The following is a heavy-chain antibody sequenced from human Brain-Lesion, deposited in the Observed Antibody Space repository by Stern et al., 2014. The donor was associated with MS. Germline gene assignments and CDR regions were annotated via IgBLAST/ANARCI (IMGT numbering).Heavy chain of an antibody. V-gene: IGHV5-51*01. CDR1: GYSFSNFW. CDR3: VRRGDSGGYDTFDI. D-gene: IGHD3-22*01. CDR2: IYPGDAST. Sequence: VQLVQSGAEVTKPGEPLKLSCKASGYSFSNFWIHWVRQVPGKGLEWMGVIYPGDASTTYSPACQGQVTISAEESISTAYLQWRSLKASDTAMYYCVRRGDSGGYDTFDIWGQGTMLIVSS. J-gene: IGHJ3*02.